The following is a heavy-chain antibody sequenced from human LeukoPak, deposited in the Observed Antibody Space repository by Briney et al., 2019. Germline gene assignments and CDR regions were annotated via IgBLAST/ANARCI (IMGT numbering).Heavy chain of an antibody. CDR2: ISYDGSNK. CDR3: AKGLSAFTIFGVVTNFDY. D-gene: IGHD3-3*01. Sequence: GGSLRLSCAASGFTFSSYGMHWVRQAPGKGLEWVAVISYDGSNKYYADSVKGRFTISRDNSKNTLYLQMNSLRAEDTAVYYCAKGLSAFTIFGVVTNFDYWGQGTLVTVSS. CDR1: GFTFSSYG. J-gene: IGHJ4*02. V-gene: IGHV3-30*18.